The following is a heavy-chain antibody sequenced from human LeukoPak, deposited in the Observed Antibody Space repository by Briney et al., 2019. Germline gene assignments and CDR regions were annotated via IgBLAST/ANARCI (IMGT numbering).Heavy chain of an antibody. V-gene: IGHV3-7*01. D-gene: IGHD3-16*02. J-gene: IGHJ4*02. CDR2: IKQDGSEK. CDR1: GFTFSSYW. Sequence: QPGGSLRLSCAASGFTFSSYWMSWVRQAPGKGLEWVANIKQDGSEKYYVDSVKGRFTISRDNAKNSLYLQMNSLRAEDTAVYYCARDLDYDYVWGSYRFNPPLDYWGQGTLVTVSS. CDR3: ARDLDYDYVWGSYRFNPPLDY.